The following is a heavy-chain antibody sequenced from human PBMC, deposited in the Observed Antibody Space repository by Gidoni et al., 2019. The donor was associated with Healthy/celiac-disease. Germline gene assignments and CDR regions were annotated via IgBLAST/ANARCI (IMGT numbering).Heavy chain of an antibody. CDR3: ARVRGSYDYFDY. CDR1: GYTFTSYA. D-gene: IGHD1-26*01. V-gene: IGHV1-3*01. CDR2: INAGNGNT. Sequence: QLVQSGAEVKKPGASVTVSCKASGYTFTSYAMHWVRQAPGQRLEWMGWINAGNGNTKYSQKFQGRVTITRDTSASTAYMELSSLRSEDTAVYYCARVRGSYDYFDYWGQGTLVTVSS. J-gene: IGHJ4*02.